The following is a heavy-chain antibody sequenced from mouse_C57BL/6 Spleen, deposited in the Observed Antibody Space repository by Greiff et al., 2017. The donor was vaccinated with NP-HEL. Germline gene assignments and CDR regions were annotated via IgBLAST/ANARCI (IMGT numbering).Heavy chain of an antibody. V-gene: IGHV1-82*01. CDR1: GYAFSSSW. CDR3: ARHYDFYYAMDY. J-gene: IGHJ4*01. CDR2: IYPGDGDT. Sequence: VQLQQSGPELVKPGASVKISCKASGYAFSSSWMNWVKQRPGKGLEWIGRIYPGDGDTNYNGKFQGKATLTADKSSSTAYMKLSSLTSEDSAVYFCARHYDFYYAMDYWGQGTSVTVSS. D-gene: IGHD2-4*01.